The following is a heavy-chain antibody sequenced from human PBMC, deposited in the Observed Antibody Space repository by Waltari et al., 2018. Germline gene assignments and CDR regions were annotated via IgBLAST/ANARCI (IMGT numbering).Heavy chain of an antibody. J-gene: IGHJ4*02. D-gene: IGHD2-21*02. CDR3: ASGYCGGDCYSGY. V-gene: IGHV3-33*01. CDR1: GFTFSSYG. CDR2: IWYDGNKK. Sequence: QVQLVESGGGVVQPGRSLRLSCAASGFTFSSYGMHWVRQAPGKGLEWVAVIWYDGNKKDYAGSVKGRFAISRDNSKNTLYLQMNGLRAEGTAVYYCASGYCGGDCYSGYWGQGTLVTVSS.